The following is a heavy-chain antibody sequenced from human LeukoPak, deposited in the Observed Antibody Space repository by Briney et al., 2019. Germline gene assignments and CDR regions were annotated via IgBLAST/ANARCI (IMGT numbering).Heavy chain of an antibody. CDR2: ISGSGGST. J-gene: IGHJ4*02. D-gene: IGHD3-22*01. V-gene: IGHV3-23*01. Sequence: GGSLRLSCAASGFTFSSYAMSWVRQAPGKGLEWVSAISGSGGSTYYADSVKGRFTISRGNSKDTLYLQMNSLRAEDTVVYYCAKDLGGGSAEYYYDSSLDYWGQGTLVTVSS. CDR1: GFTFSSYA. CDR3: AKDLGGGSAEYYYDSSLDY.